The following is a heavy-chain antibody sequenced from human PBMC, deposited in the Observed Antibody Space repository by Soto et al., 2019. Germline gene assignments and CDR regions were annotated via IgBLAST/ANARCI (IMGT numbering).Heavy chain of an antibody. V-gene: IGHV1-69*01. Sequence: QVQLVQSGADVKKPGSSVRVSCKTSGGAFNTYPITWVRQAPGQGLEWMGGIIPVFSTPNYAQKFQGRITIIADESTSTVYMELSSLTSEDTAMYYCARETDGQYNCNFGLDIWGQGTMVSVYS. CDR1: GGAFNTYP. D-gene: IGHD1-7*01. J-gene: IGHJ3*02. CDR2: IIPVFSTP. CDR3: ARETDGQYNCNFGLDI.